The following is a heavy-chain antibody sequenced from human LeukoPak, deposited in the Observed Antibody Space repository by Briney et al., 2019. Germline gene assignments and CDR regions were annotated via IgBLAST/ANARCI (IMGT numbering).Heavy chain of an antibody. CDR3: ATVSSGWYGWFDP. Sequence: ASVTVSCKVSGYTLTELSMHWVRQAPGKGLEWMGGFDPEDGETIYAQKFQGRVTMTEDTSTDTAYMELSSLRSEDTAVYYCATVSSGWYGWFDPWGQGTLVTVSS. V-gene: IGHV1-24*01. CDR1: GYTLTELS. CDR2: FDPEDGET. J-gene: IGHJ5*02. D-gene: IGHD6-19*01.